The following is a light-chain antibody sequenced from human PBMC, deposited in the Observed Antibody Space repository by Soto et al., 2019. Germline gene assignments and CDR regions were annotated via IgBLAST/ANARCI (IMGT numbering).Light chain of an antibody. CDR1: QGISSF. V-gene: IGKV1-27*01. CDR3: QKYSSVIT. J-gene: IGKJ5*01. CDR2: GAS. Sequence: DIQMTQSPSSLSASVGDRVTITCRASQGISSFVAWYQQKPGKVPRLLISGASTFQSGFPPRFSGSGSGTDFTLTITSLQPEDVATYYCQKYSSVITFGQGTRLEIK.